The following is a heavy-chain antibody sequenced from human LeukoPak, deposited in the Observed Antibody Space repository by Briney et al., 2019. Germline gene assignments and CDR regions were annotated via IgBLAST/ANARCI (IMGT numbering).Heavy chain of an antibody. D-gene: IGHD2-2*01. CDR3: ARPRYCSSISCYFHAFDV. J-gene: IGHJ3*01. CDR2: ISSSSSYI. V-gene: IGHV3-21*01. CDR1: GFTFSSYS. Sequence: GGSLRLSCAASGFTFSSYSMNWVRQAPGKGLEWVSSISSSSSYIYYADSVKGRFTISRDNAKNSLYLQMNSLRAEDTAVYYCARPRYCSSISCYFHAFDVWGQGTMVTVSS.